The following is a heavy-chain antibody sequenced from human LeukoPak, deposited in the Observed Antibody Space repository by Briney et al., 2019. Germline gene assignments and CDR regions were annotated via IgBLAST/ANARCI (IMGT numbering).Heavy chain of an antibody. D-gene: IGHD3-10*01. CDR3: ARGRFQGFGESSGDYYYYYYMDV. Sequence: ASVKVSCKASGYTFTSYDINWVRQATGQGLEWMGWMNPNSGNTGYAQKFQGRVTMTRNTSISTAYMELSSLRSEDTAVYYCARGRFQGFGESSGDYYYYYYMDVWGKGTTVTVSS. V-gene: IGHV1-8*01. CDR1: GYTFTSYD. CDR2: MNPNSGNT. J-gene: IGHJ6*03.